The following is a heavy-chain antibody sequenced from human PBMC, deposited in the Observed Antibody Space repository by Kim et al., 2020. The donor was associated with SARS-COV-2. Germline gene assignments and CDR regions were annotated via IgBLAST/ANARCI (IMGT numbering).Heavy chain of an antibody. D-gene: IGHD3-9*01. Sequence: GGSLRLSCAASGFIVSSNYMSWVRQAPGKGLEWVSVLYSGGITYYADSVKGRFTISRDNSKNTLYLQMNSLRAEDTAVYYCARERDILTGYSYYGMDVWGQGTTVTVSS. CDR2: LYSGGIT. J-gene: IGHJ6*02. V-gene: IGHV3-66*01. CDR1: GFIVSSNY. CDR3: ARERDILTGYSYYGMDV.